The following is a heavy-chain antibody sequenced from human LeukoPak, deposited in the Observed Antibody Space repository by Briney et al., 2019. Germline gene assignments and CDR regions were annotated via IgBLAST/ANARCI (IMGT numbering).Heavy chain of an antibody. CDR1: GFTFDDYG. Sequence: GGSLRLSCAASGFTFDDYGMSWVRQAPGKGLEWVSGINWNGGSTGYADSVKGRFTISRDNAKNSLYLQMNSLRAEDTALYYCARGGSIAAPEQPFKDYYYYYMDVWGKGTTVTVSS. D-gene: IGHD6-6*01. CDR3: ARGGSIAAPEQPFKDYYYYYMDV. J-gene: IGHJ6*03. V-gene: IGHV3-20*04. CDR2: INWNGGST.